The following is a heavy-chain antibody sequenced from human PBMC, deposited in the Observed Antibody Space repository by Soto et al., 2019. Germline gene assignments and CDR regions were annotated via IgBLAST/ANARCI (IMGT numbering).Heavy chain of an antibody. Sequence: EVQLLESGGGLVQPGGSLRLSCAASGFTFSNFAMTWVRQAPGKGLEWVSAITGSGGNTNYVDSVKGRFTISRDNSKNTVYLQMSSLRAVDTAVYYCAKVGSYSGSFDYWYFDLWGRGTLVTVSS. CDR2: ITGSGGNT. V-gene: IGHV3-23*01. J-gene: IGHJ2*01. CDR1: GFTFSNFA. D-gene: IGHD3-22*01. CDR3: AKVGSYSGSFDYWYFDL.